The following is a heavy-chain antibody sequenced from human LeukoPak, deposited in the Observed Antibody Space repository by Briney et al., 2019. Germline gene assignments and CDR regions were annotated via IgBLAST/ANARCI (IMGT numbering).Heavy chain of an antibody. Sequence: GGSLRLSCAASGFTFSSYSMNWVRQAPGKGLEWVSSISSSSTYIYYADLLKGRFTISRDNAKNSVYLQMNSLRVEDTAVYFCAKADGDKPFDHWGQGTLVTVSS. CDR1: GFTFSSYS. D-gene: IGHD4-17*01. V-gene: IGHV3-21*01. CDR2: ISSSSTYI. J-gene: IGHJ4*02. CDR3: AKADGDKPFDH.